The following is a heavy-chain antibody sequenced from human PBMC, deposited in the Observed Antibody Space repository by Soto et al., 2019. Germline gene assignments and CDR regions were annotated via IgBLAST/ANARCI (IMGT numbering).Heavy chain of an antibody. Sequence: GGSLRLSCAASGFTFDDYTMHWVRKAPGKGLEWVSLISWDGGSTYYAYSVKVRFTISRDNSKNSLYLQMNSLRTEDTALYYCAKDIGGRDGYSPGGFHXWGQGTLVTVSX. V-gene: IGHV3-43*01. D-gene: IGHD2-15*01. CDR2: ISWDGGST. CDR3: AKDIGGRDGYSPGGFHX. CDR1: GFTFDDYT. J-gene: IGHJ4*02.